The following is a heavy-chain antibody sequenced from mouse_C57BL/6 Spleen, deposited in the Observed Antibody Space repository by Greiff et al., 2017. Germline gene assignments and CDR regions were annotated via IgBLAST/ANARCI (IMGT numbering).Heavy chain of an antibody. Sequence: VQLQQSGAELVRPGASVTLSCKASGYTFTDYEMHWVKQTPVHGLEWIGAIDPETGGTAYNQKFKGKAILTADKASSTAYMEIRSLTSEVSAVYFCTSSYDYDYFDYWGQGTTLTVSS. CDR2: IDPETGGT. CDR1: GYTFTDYE. J-gene: IGHJ2*01. D-gene: IGHD2-4*01. V-gene: IGHV1-15*01. CDR3: TSSYDYDYFDY.